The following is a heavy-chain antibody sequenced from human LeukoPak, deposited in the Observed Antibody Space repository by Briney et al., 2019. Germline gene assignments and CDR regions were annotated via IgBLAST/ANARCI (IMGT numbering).Heavy chain of an antibody. Sequence: ASVKVSCKASGYTFTSYDINWVRQATGQGLEWMGWMNPNSGNTGYAQKFQGRVTITRNTSISTAYMELSSLRSEDTAVYYCARGPSHYYGSGSTNYYYYYMDVWGKGTTVTVSS. CDR3: ARGPSHYYGSGSTNYYYYYMDV. CDR2: MNPNSGNT. V-gene: IGHV1-8*03. CDR1: GYTFTSYD. J-gene: IGHJ6*03. D-gene: IGHD3-10*01.